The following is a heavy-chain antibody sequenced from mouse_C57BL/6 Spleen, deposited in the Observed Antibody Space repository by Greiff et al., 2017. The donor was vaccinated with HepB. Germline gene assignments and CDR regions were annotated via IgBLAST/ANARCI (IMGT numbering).Heavy chain of an antibody. CDR2: IHPNSGST. J-gene: IGHJ1*03. CDR1: GYTFTSYW. Sequence: VQLQQPGAELVKPGASVKLSCKASGYTFTSYWMHWVKQRPGQGLEWIGMIHPNSGSTNYNEKFKSKATLTVDKSSSTAYMQLSSLTSEDSAVYYCARGCYGSSPYWYFDVWGTGTTVTVSS. CDR3: ARGCYGSSPYWYFDV. V-gene: IGHV1-64*01. D-gene: IGHD1-1*01.